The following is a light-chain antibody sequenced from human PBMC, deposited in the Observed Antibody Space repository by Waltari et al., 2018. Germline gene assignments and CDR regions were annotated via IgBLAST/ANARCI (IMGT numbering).Light chain of an antibody. CDR2: EVS. V-gene: IGLV2-11*01. CDR3: SSYAGNNVYV. J-gene: IGLJ1*01. CDR1: SSDVGGYNY. Sequence: QSALTQPRSVSGSPGQSVTISCTGTSSDVGGYNYVSWYQHHPGKAPKLMIYEVSKRPSGVPDLFSGSQSGSTASLTVSALQAEDEADYYCSSYAGNNVYVFGSGTKVTVL.